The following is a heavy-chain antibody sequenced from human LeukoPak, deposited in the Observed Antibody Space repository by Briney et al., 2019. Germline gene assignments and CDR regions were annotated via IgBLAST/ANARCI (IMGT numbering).Heavy chain of an antibody. V-gene: IGHV3-21*01. CDR1: GFTFSSYS. J-gene: IGHJ4*02. CDR2: ITSSSSSYI. D-gene: IGHD6-13*01. Sequence: PGGSLRLSCVASGFTFSSYSMNWVRQAPGKGLEWVSSITSSSSSYIHYTDSVKGRFTISRDNAKNSLYLQMNSLRAEDTAVYYCARAGGSSWADYWGQGTLVTVSS. CDR3: ARAGGSSWADY.